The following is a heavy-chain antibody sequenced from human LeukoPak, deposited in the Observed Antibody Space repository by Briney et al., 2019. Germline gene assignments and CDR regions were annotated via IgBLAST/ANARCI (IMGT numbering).Heavy chain of an antibody. CDR2: INHSGST. J-gene: IGHJ4*02. CDR1: GGSFSGYY. D-gene: IGHD3-22*01. V-gene: IGHV4-34*01. CDR3: ARGYYYDSSGRFDY. Sequence: SETLSLTCAVYGGSFSGYYWSWIRQPPGKGLEGIGEINHSGSTNYNPSLKSRVTISVDTSKNQFSLKLSSVTAADTAVYYCARGYYYDSSGRFDYWGQGTLVTVSS.